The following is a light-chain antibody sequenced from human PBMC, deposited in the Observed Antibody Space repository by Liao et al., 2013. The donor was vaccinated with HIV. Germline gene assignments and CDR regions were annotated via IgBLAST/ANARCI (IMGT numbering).Light chain of an antibody. CDR2: QDT. V-gene: IGLV3-25*03. CDR1: KLENSY. CDR3: QSADSSGTYV. Sequence: SYELTQPPSVSVSPGQTASITCSGDKLENSYASWYQQKPSQPPVLVIYQDTKRPSGIPERFSGSSSGTTVTLTISGVQAEDEADYYCQSADSSGTYVFGTGTKVTVL. J-gene: IGLJ1*01.